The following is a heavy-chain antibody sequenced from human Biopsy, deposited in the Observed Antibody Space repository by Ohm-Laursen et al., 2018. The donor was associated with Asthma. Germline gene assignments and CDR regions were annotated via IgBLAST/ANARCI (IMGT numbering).Heavy chain of an antibody. Sequence: SLRLSCSASGFTFSNVFIDWVRQAPGKGLEWVAVGGSYYDGGLKYYADSVKGRFSISRDNSKNTLYLQMNSLRVEDTAVFYCARAKSGSFYSPADYWGQGTLVTVSS. CDR3: ARAKSGSFYSPADY. D-gene: IGHD1-26*01. V-gene: IGHV3-33*01. CDR2: GGSYYDGGLK. CDR1: GFTFSNVF. J-gene: IGHJ4*02.